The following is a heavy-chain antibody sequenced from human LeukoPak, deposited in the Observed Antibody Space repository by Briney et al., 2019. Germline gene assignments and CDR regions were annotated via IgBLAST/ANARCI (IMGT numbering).Heavy chain of an antibody. Sequence: ASVKVSCKTSGGTFHSFTFSWVRQAPGQGLEWMGWINPNSGGTNYAQKFQGRVTMTTDTSTNTAYMELRSLTSDDTAVYYCARGSYYDYWGQGTLVTVSS. CDR1: GGTFHSFT. CDR3: ARGSYYDY. D-gene: IGHD1-26*01. CDR2: INPNSGGT. V-gene: IGHV1-18*01. J-gene: IGHJ4*02.